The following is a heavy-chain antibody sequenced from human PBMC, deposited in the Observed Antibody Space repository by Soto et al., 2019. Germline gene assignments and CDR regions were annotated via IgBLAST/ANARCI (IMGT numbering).Heavy chain of an antibody. CDR3: ARGVSGSGNYYAGPSAFDI. J-gene: IGHJ3*02. Sequence: QVQLEQSGAEVKKPGSSVKISCKASGGTLSDHGVSWLRQAPGQGLEWVGGTIPVFNTAKYAPKFQGRVTIAADEPTNLADMELGSLRSDDTAFYYCARGVSGSGNYYAGPSAFDIWGQGTLVIVSS. CDR1: GGTLSDHG. D-gene: IGHD3-10*01. V-gene: IGHV1-69*01. CDR2: TIPVFNTA.